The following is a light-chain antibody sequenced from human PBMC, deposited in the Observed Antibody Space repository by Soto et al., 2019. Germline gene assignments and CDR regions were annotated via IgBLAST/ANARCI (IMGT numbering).Light chain of an antibody. Sequence: QSVLTQPRSVSGSPGQSVTISCTGTSSDVGGYNYVSWYQHLPGAAPKLLIYGDNNRPSGVPDRFSGSKSGTSASLAITSLQAEDEADYYCQSYDISLHNYVFGTGTKVTVL. CDR1: SSDVGGYNY. CDR2: GDN. J-gene: IGLJ1*01. CDR3: QSYDISLHNYV. V-gene: IGLV2-11*01.